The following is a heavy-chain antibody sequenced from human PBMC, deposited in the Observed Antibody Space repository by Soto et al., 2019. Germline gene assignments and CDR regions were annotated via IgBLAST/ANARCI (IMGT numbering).Heavy chain of an antibody. J-gene: IGHJ4*02. CDR2: IYYSGTT. Sequence: QVQLQESGPGLVKPSGTLSLTCAVSGGSISSSNWWSWVRQPPGKGLEWIGEIYYSGTTKYNPSLKSRVTISVDKSKNQFSLKMYSVTAADTAVYDCARDQGYCSGGSCYVFDSWGQGTLVTVSS. CDR1: GGSISSSNW. CDR3: ARDQGYCSGGSCYVFDS. D-gene: IGHD2-15*01. V-gene: IGHV4-4*02.